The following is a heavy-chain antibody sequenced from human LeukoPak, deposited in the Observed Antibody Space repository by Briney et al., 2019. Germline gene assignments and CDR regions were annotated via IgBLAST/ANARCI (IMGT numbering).Heavy chain of an antibody. V-gene: IGHV1-2*06. CDR3: ATSEAIVVVTAILNY. Sequence: ASVKVSCKASGYTFTGYYMHWVRQAPGQGLEWMGRINPNSGGTNYAQKFQGRVTMTRDTSISTAYMELSRLKSDDTAVYYCATSEAIVVVTAILNYWGQGTLVTVSS. J-gene: IGHJ4*02. D-gene: IGHD2-21*02. CDR2: INPNSGGT. CDR1: GYTFTGYY.